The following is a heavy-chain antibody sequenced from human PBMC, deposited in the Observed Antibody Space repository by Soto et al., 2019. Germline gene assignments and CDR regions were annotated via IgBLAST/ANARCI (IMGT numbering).Heavy chain of an antibody. CDR1: GGSTSSGDYY. CDR3: ARRAYCGADCYAVYFDS. V-gene: IGHV4-30-4*01. Sequence: PSETLSLTCTVSGGSTSSGDYYWSWIRQSPGKALEWIGYISHSGSTSYNPSLRSRLSISVDTSQNQFSLRLNSVTAADTAVYYCARRAYCGADCYAVYFDSWGQGTLVTVSS. D-gene: IGHD2-21*02. J-gene: IGHJ4*02. CDR2: ISHSGST.